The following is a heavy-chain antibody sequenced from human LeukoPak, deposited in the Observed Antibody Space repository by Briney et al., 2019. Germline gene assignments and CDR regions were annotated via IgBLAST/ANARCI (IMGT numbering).Heavy chain of an antibody. Sequence: GGSLRLSCAASGFTFSSYAMHWVRQAPGKGLEWVAVISYDGSNKYYADSVKGRFTISRDNSKNTLYLQMNSLRAEDTAVYHCARDKAVAGIKQSHYIRYYYYGMDVWGQGTTVTVSS. CDR1: GFTFSSYA. CDR3: ARDKAVAGIKQSHYIRYYYYGMDV. J-gene: IGHJ6*02. D-gene: IGHD6-19*01. V-gene: IGHV3-30-3*01. CDR2: ISYDGSNK.